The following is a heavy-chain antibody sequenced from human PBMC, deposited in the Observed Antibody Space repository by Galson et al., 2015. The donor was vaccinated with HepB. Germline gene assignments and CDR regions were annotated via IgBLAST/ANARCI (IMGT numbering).Heavy chain of an antibody. CDR1: RFNFNMYG. CDR2: ISYDGLIK. J-gene: IGHJ4*02. D-gene: IGHD4-17*01. CDR3: AKDSLAYGLIGFHY. Sequence: SLRLSCAASRFNFNMYGMHWVRQAPGKGLDWVAAISYDGLIKYYGDSVRGRFTISRDNSKNTLYLQMNSLRAEDTAVYYCAKDSLAYGLIGFHYWGQGAQVTVSS. V-gene: IGHV3-30*18.